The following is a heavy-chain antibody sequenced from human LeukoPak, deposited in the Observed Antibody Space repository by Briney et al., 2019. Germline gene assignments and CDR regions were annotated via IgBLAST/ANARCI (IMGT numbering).Heavy chain of an antibody. Sequence: LGGSLKLSCAASGFTFSSYALSWVRQAPGKGLEWVSAISGSGGSTYYADSVKGRFTISRDNSKNTLYLQMNSLRAKDTAVYYCAKVTQYYDILTGYWGYYYGMDVWGQGTTVTVSS. CDR2: ISGSGGST. V-gene: IGHV3-23*01. CDR1: GFTFSSYA. CDR3: AKVTQYYDILTGYWGYYYGMDV. D-gene: IGHD3-9*01. J-gene: IGHJ6*02.